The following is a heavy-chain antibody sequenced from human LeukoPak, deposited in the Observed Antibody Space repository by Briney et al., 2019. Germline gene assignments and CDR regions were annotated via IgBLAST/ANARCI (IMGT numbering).Heavy chain of an antibody. Sequence: SETLSLTCTLSTDSIRSSSYYWGWIRQPPGKGLEWIGSIYYSGNTYYNPSLKSRVTISVDTSKNQFSLKLSSVTAADTAVYYCARMDYYDRGVDYWGQGTLVTVSS. CDR3: ARMDYYDRGVDY. J-gene: IGHJ4*02. CDR1: TDSIRSSSYY. CDR2: IYYSGNT. D-gene: IGHD3-22*01. V-gene: IGHV4-39*01.